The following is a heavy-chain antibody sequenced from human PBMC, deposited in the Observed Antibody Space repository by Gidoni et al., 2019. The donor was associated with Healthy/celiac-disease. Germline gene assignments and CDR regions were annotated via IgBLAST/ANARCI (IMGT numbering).Heavy chain of an antibody. Sequence: QLQLQESGPGLVKPSETLSPTCTVSGGSTSSSSYYWGWIRQPPGKGLEWIGSIYYSGSTYYNPSLKSRVTITVDTSKNQFSLKLSSVTAADTAVYYCARRDSSGYYELFDYWGQGTLVTVSS. V-gene: IGHV4-39*01. CDR2: IYYSGST. CDR1: GGSTSSSSYY. CDR3: ARRDSSGYYELFDY. J-gene: IGHJ4*02. D-gene: IGHD3-22*01.